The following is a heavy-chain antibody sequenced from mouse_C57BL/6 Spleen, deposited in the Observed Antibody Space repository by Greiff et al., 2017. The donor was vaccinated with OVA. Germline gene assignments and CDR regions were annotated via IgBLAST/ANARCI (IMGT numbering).Heavy chain of an antibody. V-gene: IGHV1-77*01. Sequence: QVQLQQSGAELVKPGASVQISCKASGYTFTDYYINWVKQRPGQGLEWIGKIGPGSGSTYYNEKFKGKAPLTADKSSSTAYMQLSSLTSEDSAVYFCARSKAPYDYDPFDYWGQGTTLTVSS. CDR3: ARSKAPYDYDPFDY. CDR1: GYTFTDYY. CDR2: IGPGSGST. J-gene: IGHJ2*01. D-gene: IGHD2-4*01.